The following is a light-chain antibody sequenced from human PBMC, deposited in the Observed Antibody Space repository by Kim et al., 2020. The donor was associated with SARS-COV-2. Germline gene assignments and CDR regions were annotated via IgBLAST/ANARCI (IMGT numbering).Light chain of an antibody. V-gene: IGLV3-1*01. CDR3: QAWDRSTAP. J-gene: IGLJ2*01. CDR2: QDS. Sequence: SYELTQPPSVSVSPGQTASITCSGDKLGDKYACWYQQKPGQSPVMVIYQDSKRPSGIPERFSGSNSGDTAILTISETQAMDEADYYCQAWDRSTAPFG. CDR1: KLGDKY.